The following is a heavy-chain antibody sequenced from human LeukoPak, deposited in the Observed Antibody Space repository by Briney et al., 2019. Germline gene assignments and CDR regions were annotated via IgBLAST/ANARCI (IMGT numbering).Heavy chain of an antibody. CDR3: GQDPNGNYIGAFDF. CDR2: ILGGGGT. V-gene: IGHV3-23*01. CDR1: GLIFHNYA. D-gene: IGHD4-17*01. Sequence: GGSLRLSCAASGLIFHNYALVWIRRAPGKGPEWVSAILGGGGTFYADAVKGRFTISRDDSKNTLYLQMNSLRAEDTATYYCGQDPNGNYIGAFDFWGRGTMVTVSS. J-gene: IGHJ3*01.